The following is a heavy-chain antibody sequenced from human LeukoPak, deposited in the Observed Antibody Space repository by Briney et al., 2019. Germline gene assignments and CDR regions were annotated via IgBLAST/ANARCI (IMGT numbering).Heavy chain of an antibody. CDR1: GFTFSTNG. CDR2: ISYDGSNE. Sequence: GGSLRLSCAASGFTFSTNGMHWVRQAPGRGLDWVAFISYDGSNEYYADSVKGRFTISRDNSKNTLYLQMNSLRPEDTAVYYCASPGTTGTFDYWGQGTLVTVSS. CDR3: ASPGTTGTFDY. D-gene: IGHD1-1*01. V-gene: IGHV3-30*03. J-gene: IGHJ4*02.